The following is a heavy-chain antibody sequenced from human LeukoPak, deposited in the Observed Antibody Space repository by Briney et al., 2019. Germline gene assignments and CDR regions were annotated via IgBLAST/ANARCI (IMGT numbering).Heavy chain of an antibody. CDR3: AKRDSVYYDYHFEY. V-gene: IGHV3-30*02. D-gene: IGHD5/OR15-5a*01. CDR1: GFTLSSYV. CDR2: IRYDGSNK. Sequence: GGSLRLYCAASGFTLSSYVMHWVRQAPGKGLEWVAFIRYDGSNKYYADSVKGRFTISRDNSKNTLYLQMNSLRAEDTAVYYCAKRDSVYYDYHFEYWGQGTLVTVSS. J-gene: IGHJ4*02.